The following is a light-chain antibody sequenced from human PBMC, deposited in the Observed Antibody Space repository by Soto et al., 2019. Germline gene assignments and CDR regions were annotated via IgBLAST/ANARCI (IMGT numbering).Light chain of an antibody. CDR1: QDIRNP. CDR3: QQYYDSMYT. V-gene: IGKV1-33*01. J-gene: IGKJ2*01. CDR2: DAT. Sequence: DIQMTQSPSSLSVSVGDRVTITCQASQDIRNPLNWYQQKAGKAPELLVNDATNLELGVPSRFSGSGYGTEFTFTISILQPEDFATYYCQQYYDSMYTFGQGTKLEI.